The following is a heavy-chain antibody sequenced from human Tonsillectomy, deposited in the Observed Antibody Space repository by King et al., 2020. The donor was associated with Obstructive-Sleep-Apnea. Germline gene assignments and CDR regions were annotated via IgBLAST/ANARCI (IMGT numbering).Heavy chain of an antibody. D-gene: IGHD5-12*01. V-gene: IGHV1-2*04. J-gene: IGHJ4*02. CDR1: GYTSTGYY. Sequence: QLVQSGAEVKNPGASVKVSCKASGYTSTGYYIHWVRQAPGQGLEWMGWIDPYSGGTNYAQKFQDWVTMTRDTSISTAYMELSRLKSDDTAVYYCARNSGYDYAVDYWGQGTLVTVSS. CDR3: ARNSGYDYAVDY. CDR2: IDPYSGGT.